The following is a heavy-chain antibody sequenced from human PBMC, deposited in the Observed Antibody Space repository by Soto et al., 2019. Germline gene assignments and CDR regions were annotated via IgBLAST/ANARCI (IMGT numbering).Heavy chain of an antibody. Sequence: PSETLSLTCTVSGGSISSYYWSWIRQPPGKGLEWIGYIYYSGSTNYNPSLKSRVTISVDTSKNQFSLKLSSVTAADTAVYYCARGYCSGGSCYHWDYYYYYMDVWGKGTTVTVSS. J-gene: IGHJ6*03. V-gene: IGHV4-59*01. CDR1: GGSISSYY. D-gene: IGHD2-15*01. CDR2: IYYSGST. CDR3: ARGYCSGGSCYHWDYYYYYMDV.